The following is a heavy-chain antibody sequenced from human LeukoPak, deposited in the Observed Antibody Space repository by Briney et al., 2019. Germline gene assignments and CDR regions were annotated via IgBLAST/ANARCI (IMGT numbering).Heavy chain of an antibody. D-gene: IGHD1-26*01. J-gene: IGHJ6*03. CDR1: GGSISSYY. Sequence: SETLSLTCTVSGGSISSYYWSWIRQPPGKGLEWIGYIYYSGSTNYNPSLKGRVTISVDTSKNQFSLKLSSVTAADTAVYYCARVGSRRRSSGFSYYYYYYMDVWGKGTTVTVSS. CDR2: IYYSGST. V-gene: IGHV4-59*12. CDR3: ARVGSRRRSSGFSYYYYYYMDV.